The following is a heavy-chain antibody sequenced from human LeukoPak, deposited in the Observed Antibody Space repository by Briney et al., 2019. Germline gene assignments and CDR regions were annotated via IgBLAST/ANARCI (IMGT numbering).Heavy chain of an antibody. CDR3: ARTRSSVSLTFAY. CDR2: ITNSGNSK. Sequence: TGGSLRLSCAASEFTFSSYSMNWVRQAPGKGLEWVSYITNSGNSKSYADSVKGRFTISRDNTRNSLYLQMNGLRAEDTAVYYCARTRSSVSLTFAYWGQPILVTVSP. J-gene: IGHJ4*02. CDR1: EFTFSSYS. V-gene: IGHV3-48*01. D-gene: IGHD3-22*01.